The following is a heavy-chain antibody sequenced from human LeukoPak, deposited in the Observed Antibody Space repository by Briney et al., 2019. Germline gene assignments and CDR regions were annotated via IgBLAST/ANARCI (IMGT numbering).Heavy chain of an antibody. V-gene: IGHV5-51*01. D-gene: IGHD3-22*01. Sequence: GESLRISCQGSGYTFTNYWIGWVRQMPGKGLEWMGIIYPGDSETRYSPSFQGQITISAAKSISTAYLQWSSLKASDTAMYYCARLKTYYYDSSGDYWGQGTLVTVSS. CDR2: IYPGDSET. CDR3: ARLKTYYYDSSGDY. CDR1: GYTFTNYW. J-gene: IGHJ4*02.